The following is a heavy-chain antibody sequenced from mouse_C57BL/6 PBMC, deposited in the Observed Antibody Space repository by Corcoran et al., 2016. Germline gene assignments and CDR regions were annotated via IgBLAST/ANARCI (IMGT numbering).Heavy chain of an antibody. CDR3: ARDSNLYYYAMDY. J-gene: IGHJ4*01. CDR2: INTYSGVP. CDR1: GYTFTTYG. D-gene: IGHD2-5*01. Sequence: QIQLVQAGPELKKPGETVKISCKASGYTFTTYGMSWVKQAPGKGLKWMGWINTYSGVPTYADDFKGRFAFSLETSASTAYLQINNLKNEDTATYFCARDSNLYYYAMDYWGQGTSVTVSS. V-gene: IGHV9-3*01.